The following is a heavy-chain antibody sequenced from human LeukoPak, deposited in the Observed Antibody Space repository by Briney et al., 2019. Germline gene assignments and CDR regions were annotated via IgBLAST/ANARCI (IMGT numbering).Heavy chain of an antibody. Sequence: SETLSLTCSVSGGSISGRRYYWGWIRQPPGRGLEWIGSIHYDGATYYNPSLKSRVTISVDTSKNQFSLKLSSVTAADTAVYYCARGRKWEPFDYWGQGTLVTVSS. CDR3: ARGRKWEPFDY. V-gene: IGHV4-39*07. D-gene: IGHD1-26*01. CDR2: IHYDGAT. J-gene: IGHJ4*02. CDR1: GGSISGRRYY.